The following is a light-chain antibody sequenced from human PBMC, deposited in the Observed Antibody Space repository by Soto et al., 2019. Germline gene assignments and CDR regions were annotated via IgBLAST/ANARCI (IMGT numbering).Light chain of an antibody. CDR3: LVIYTGVGEV. CDR1: TGAVTSGHY. V-gene: IGLV7-46*01. CDR2: DTS. J-gene: IGLJ1*01. Sequence: QAVVTQEPSLTVSPGGTVTLTCGSSTGAVTSGHYPHWFQQKPGQAPTTLIYDTSIKHSWTPARFSGSLLGGKAALTLSGAQPADEAHYYCLVIYTGVGEVFGTGTKPTVL.